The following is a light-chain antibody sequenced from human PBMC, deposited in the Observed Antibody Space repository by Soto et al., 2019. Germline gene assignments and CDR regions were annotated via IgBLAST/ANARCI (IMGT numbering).Light chain of an antibody. J-gene: IGKJ1*01. CDR1: QSVGSN. Sequence: EIVMAQSPVTLSVSPGEGATLSCRASQSVGSNLAWYQQKPGQAPRLLIYGASTRATGVPARFSGSGSGTEFTLTLSSLQSEDFAVYYCQQYVNWPPWTFGQGTKV. CDR2: GAS. CDR3: QQYVNWPPWT. V-gene: IGKV3-15*01.